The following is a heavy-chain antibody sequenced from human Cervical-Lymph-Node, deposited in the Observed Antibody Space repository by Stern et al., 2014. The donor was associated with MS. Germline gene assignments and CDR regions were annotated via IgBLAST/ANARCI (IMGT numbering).Heavy chain of an antibody. CDR2: IYTSGST. Sequence: QVQLQESGPGLVKPSQTLSLTCTVSGGSISSGSYYWSWIRQPAGKGLEWIGRIYTSGSTNYNPSLKSRVTISLDTSKNQFSLKLGSVTAADTAVYYCAGSGYYPYYFDYWGQGTLVTVSS. CDR3: AGSGYYPYYFDY. J-gene: IGHJ4*02. CDR1: GGSISSGSYY. V-gene: IGHV4-61*02. D-gene: IGHD3-22*01.